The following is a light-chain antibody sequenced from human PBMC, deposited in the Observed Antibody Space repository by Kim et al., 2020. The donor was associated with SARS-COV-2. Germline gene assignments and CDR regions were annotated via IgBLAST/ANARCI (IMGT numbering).Light chain of an antibody. V-gene: IGKV1-5*03. CDR3: QHYDEYPWT. J-gene: IGKJ1*01. Sequence: DIQMTQSPSTLSASVGDRVTITCRASQNISTWLAWYQQKPGQAPNLLLYKSSIVQTGVPTRFSGSGSGTEFTLSISSLQPADFATYYCQHYDEYPWTFGQGTKVDIK. CDR2: KSS. CDR1: QNISTW.